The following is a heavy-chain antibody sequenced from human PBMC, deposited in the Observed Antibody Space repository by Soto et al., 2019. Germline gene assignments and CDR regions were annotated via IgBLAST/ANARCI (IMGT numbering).Heavy chain of an antibody. CDR3: ARGPLYYDFWSGYMDV. CDR2: IYYSGST. CDR1: GGSVSSGSYY. Sequence: SETLSLTCTVSGGSVSSGSYYWSWIRQPPGKGLEWIGYIYYSGSTNYNPSLKSRVTISVDTSKNQFSLKLSSVTAADTAVYFCARGPLYYDFWSGYMDVWGQGTTVT. V-gene: IGHV4-61*01. J-gene: IGHJ6*02. D-gene: IGHD3-3*01.